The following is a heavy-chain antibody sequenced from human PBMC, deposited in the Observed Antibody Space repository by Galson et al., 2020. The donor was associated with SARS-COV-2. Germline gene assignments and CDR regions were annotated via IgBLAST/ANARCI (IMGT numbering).Heavy chain of an antibody. CDR1: GGTFSSYA. J-gene: IGHJ6*02. CDR2: IIPILGIA. V-gene: IGHV1-69*10. Sequence: SVKVSCKASGGTFSSYAISWVRQAPGQGLEWMGGIIPILGIANYAQKFQGRVTITADKSTSTAYMELSSLRSEDTAVYYCARKGWKVFYYYYGMDVWGQGTTVTVSS. D-gene: IGHD1-1*01. CDR3: ARKGWKVFYYYYGMDV.